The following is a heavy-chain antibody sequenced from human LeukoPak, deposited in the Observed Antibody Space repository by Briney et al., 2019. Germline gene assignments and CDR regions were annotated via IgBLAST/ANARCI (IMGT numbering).Heavy chain of an antibody. CDR2: ISAYNGNT. Sequence: SVKVSCKASGYTFTSYGISWVRQAPGQGLEWMGWISAYNGNTNYAQKLQGRVTMTTDTSTSTAYMELRSLRSDDTAVYYCARDALEEGYYYGMGVWGQGTTVTVSS. J-gene: IGHJ6*02. V-gene: IGHV1-18*01. CDR3: ARDALEEGYYYGMGV. CDR1: GYTFTSYG.